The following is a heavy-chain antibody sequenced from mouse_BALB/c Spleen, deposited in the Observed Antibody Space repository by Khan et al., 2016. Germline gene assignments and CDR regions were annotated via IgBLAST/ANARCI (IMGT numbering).Heavy chain of an antibody. CDR2: IDPANGNT. CDR3: ARWYDWFAY. J-gene: IGHJ3*01. D-gene: IGHD2-14*01. CDR1: GFNIKDTY. Sequence: VQLKQSGAELVKPGASVKLSCTASGFNIKDTYMHWVKQRPEQGLEWIGRIDPANGNTKYDPKFQGKATITADTSYNTAYLPLSSLTSEDTSVYYCARWYDWFAYWGQGTLVTVSA. V-gene: IGHV14-3*02.